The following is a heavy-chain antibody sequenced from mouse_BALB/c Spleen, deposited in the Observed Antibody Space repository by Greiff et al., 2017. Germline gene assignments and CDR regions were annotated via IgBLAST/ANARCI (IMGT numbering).Heavy chain of an antibody. CDR1: GYTFTSYW. Sequence: QVQLQQSGAELARPGASVKLSCKASGYTFTSYWMQWVKQRPGQGLEWIGAIYPGDGDTRYTQKFKGKATLTADKSSSTAYMQLSSLASEDSAVYYCARTHGNSYYYAMDYWGQGTSVTVSS. D-gene: IGHD2-1*01. J-gene: IGHJ4*01. V-gene: IGHV1-87*01. CDR2: IYPGDGDT. CDR3: ARTHGNSYYYAMDY.